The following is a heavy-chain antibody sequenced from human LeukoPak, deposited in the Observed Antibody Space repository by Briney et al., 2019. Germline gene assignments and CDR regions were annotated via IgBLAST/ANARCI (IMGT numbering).Heavy chain of an antibody. CDR1: GFTFSSYA. CDR2: ISYDGSNK. CDR3: ARDSIYDSSGYYLEY. Sequence: GGSLRLSCAASGFTFSSYAMHWVRQAPGKGLEWVAVISYDGSNKYYADSVKGRFTISRDNSKNTLYLQMNSLRAEDTAVYYCARDSIYDSSGYYLEYWGQGTLVTVSS. V-gene: IGHV3-30-3*01. D-gene: IGHD3-22*01. J-gene: IGHJ4*02.